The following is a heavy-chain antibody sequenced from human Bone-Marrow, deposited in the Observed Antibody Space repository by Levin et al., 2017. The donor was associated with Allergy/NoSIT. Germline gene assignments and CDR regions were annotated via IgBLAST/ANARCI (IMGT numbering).Heavy chain of an antibody. CDR1: GFTFSSYA. D-gene: IGHD3-3*01. V-gene: IGHV3-23*01. CDR2: ISASGDNT. CDR3: ARSRRSVSDFLGMVIMDLFDY. Sequence: GGSLRLSCVASGFTFSSYAMTWVRQAPGQGLEWVSTISASGDNTYYPDSVKGRFTISRDNSKNTLYLQINSLRAEDTAVYYCARSRRSVSDFLGMVIMDLFDYWGQGTLVTVSS. J-gene: IGHJ4*02.